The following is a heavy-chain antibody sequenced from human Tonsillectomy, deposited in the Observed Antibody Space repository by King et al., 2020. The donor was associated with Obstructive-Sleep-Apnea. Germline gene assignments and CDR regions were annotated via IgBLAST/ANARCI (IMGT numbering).Heavy chain of an antibody. CDR2: ISATGGST. CDR3: VKGDVYNEFWSGSFDH. J-gene: IGHJ4*02. Sequence: VQLVESGGGLVQPGGSLRLSCSASGFIFDSYAMHWVRQAPGKDLEYVSGISATGGSTYYADSVKGKFTISRDNSKNTLDLQMSGLRAEDTAVYYCVKGDVYNEFWSGSFDHWGQGTLVTVSS. CDR1: GFIFDSYA. V-gene: IGHV3-64D*09. D-gene: IGHD3-3*01.